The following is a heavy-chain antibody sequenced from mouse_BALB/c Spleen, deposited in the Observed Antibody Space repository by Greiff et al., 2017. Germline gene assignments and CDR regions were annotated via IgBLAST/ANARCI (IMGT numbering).Heavy chain of an antibody. Sequence: QVQLQQSGPELVRPGVSVKISCKGSGYTFTDYAMHWVKQSHAKSLEWIGVISTYSGNTNYNQKFKGKATMTVDKSSSTAYMELARLTSEDSAIYYCAREGIYYDYAGAYWGQGTLVTVSA. CDR3: AREGIYYDYAGAY. CDR1: GYTFTDYA. CDR2: ISTYSGNT. D-gene: IGHD2-4*01. J-gene: IGHJ3*01. V-gene: IGHV1-67*01.